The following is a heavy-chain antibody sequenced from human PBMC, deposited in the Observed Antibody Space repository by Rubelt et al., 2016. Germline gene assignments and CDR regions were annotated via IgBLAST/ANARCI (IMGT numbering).Heavy chain of an antibody. CDR3: ATTIAIRPYYFDS. J-gene: IGHJ4*02. D-gene: IGHD6-6*01. CDR2: IKRSGGST. CDR1: GYTFTSYY. V-gene: IGHV1-46*01. Sequence: QVQLVQSGAEVKKPGASVKVSCKASGYTFTSYYMHWVRQAPGQGLEGMGIIKRSGGSTSYAQKFQGRITMTADYSTSPAYMELSSLRSEATAVYYCATTIAIRPYYFDSWGQGTLVTVSS.